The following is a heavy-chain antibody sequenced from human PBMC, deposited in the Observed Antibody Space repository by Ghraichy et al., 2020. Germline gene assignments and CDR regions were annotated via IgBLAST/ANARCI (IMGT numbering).Heavy chain of an antibody. Sequence: GGSLRLSCAASGFSFSNYWMHWVRQAPGKGLVWVSHIKGDGTDINYGDSVKGRFTISRDNVKNTLYLQMNGLRAEDTAIYYCARDMPPEDYWGQGTLVTVSS. D-gene: IGHD1-14*01. CDR3: ARDMPPEDY. V-gene: IGHV3-74*01. CDR1: GFSFSNYW. CDR2: IKGDGTDI. J-gene: IGHJ4*02.